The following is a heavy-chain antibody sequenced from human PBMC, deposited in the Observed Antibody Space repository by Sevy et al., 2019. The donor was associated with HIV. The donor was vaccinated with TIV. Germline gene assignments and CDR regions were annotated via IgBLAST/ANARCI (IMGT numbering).Heavy chain of an antibody. CDR2: ISAYNGNT. J-gene: IGHJ4*02. D-gene: IGHD2-15*01. Sequence: ASVKVSCKASGYTFTSYDITWVRQAPGQGLEWMGWISAYNGNTNYARKLQGRVTMTTDTSTSTAYMELGSLRSDDTVVYYCAGGDGRDSYFFDYWGQGTLVTVSS. CDR1: GYTFTSYD. V-gene: IGHV1-18*01. CDR3: AGGDGRDSYFFDY.